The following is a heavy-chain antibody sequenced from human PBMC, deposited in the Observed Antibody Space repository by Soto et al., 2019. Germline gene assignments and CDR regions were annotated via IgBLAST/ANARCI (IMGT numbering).Heavy chain of an antibody. Sequence: GGSLRLSCAASEFTFSSYWMSWVRQAPGKGLEWVANIKQDGSEKYYVDSVKGRFTISRDNAKNSLYLQMNSLRAEDTAVYYCARSRYSGYDSSFDYWGQGTLVTVSS. V-gene: IGHV3-7*01. CDR2: IKQDGSEK. CDR1: EFTFSSYW. CDR3: ARSRYSGYDSSFDY. D-gene: IGHD5-12*01. J-gene: IGHJ4*02.